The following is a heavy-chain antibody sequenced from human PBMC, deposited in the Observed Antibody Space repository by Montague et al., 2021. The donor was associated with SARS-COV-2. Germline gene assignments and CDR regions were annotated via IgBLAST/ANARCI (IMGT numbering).Heavy chain of an antibody. Sequence: PALVKPTQTLTLTCTFSGFSLSTSGMCVSWIRQPPGKALEWLARIDWDDDKYYSTSLKTRLTISKDTSKNQVVFTMTNMDPVDTATYYCARTHYDILTGYEDGMDVWGQGTTVTVSS. V-gene: IGHV2-70*11. CDR1: GFSLSTSGMC. CDR2: IDWDDDK. CDR3: ARTHYDILTGYEDGMDV. J-gene: IGHJ6*02. D-gene: IGHD3-9*01.